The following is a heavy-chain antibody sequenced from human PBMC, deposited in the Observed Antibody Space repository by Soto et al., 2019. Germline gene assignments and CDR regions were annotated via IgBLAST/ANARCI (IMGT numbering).Heavy chain of an antibody. CDR2: IIPILGIA. V-gene: IGHV1-69*04. J-gene: IGHJ4*02. Sequence: GASVKVSCKASGGTFSSYTISWVRQAPGQGLEWMGRIIPILGIANYAQKFQGRVTITADKSTSTAYMELSSLRSEDTAVYYCARDLGYCSSTSCRIFDYWGQGTLVTVSS. CDR1: GGTFSSYT. D-gene: IGHD2-2*01. CDR3: ARDLGYCSSTSCRIFDY.